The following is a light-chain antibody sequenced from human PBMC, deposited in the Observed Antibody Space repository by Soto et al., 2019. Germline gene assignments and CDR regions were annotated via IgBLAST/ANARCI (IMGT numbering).Light chain of an antibody. V-gene: IGKV3-15*01. CDR1: QSVNQK. J-gene: IGKJ3*01. CDR3: QQFNTWPHT. Sequence: DMLFTPPASTLSVSPGYRVTITCRASQSVNQKLGWYQQKPGQAPRLLIYVASYRATGIPARFSGSGSGTEYTLTISNLQAEDFAVYQSQQFNTWPHTLGHGTKVDIK. CDR2: VAS.